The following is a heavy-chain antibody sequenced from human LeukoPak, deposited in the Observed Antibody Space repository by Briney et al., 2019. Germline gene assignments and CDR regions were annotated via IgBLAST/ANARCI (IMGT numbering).Heavy chain of an antibody. D-gene: IGHD3-3*01. V-gene: IGHV3-48*01. J-gene: IGHJ4*02. CDR1: GFTFNTYT. Sequence: GGSLRLSCAASGFTFNTYTMNWVRQAPGKGLEWVSSISSTSSTIYYADSVKDRFTISRDNAKNSLYLQMNSLRAEDTAVYYCAREPLFYDFWSGYYDYWGQGTLVTVSS. CDR2: ISSTSSTI. CDR3: AREPLFYDFWSGYYDY.